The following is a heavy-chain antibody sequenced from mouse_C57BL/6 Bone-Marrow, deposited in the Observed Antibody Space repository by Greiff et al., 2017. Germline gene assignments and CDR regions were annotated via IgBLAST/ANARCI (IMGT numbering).Heavy chain of an antibody. CDR1: GFNIKDDY. J-gene: IGHJ4*01. Sequence: EVQLKQSGAELVRPGASVKLSCTASGFNIKDDYMHWVKQRPEPGLEWIGWIDPENGDTEYASKFQGKATITADTSSNTAYLQLSSLTSEDTAVYYCTTYDGYYAMDYWGQGTSVTVSS. V-gene: IGHV14-4*01. D-gene: IGHD2-3*01. CDR2: IDPENGDT. CDR3: TTYDGYYAMDY.